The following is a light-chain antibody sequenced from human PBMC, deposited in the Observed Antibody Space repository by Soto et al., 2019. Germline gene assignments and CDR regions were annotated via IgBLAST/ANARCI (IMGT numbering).Light chain of an antibody. J-gene: IGLJ2*01. CDR3: CSYAGDLAL. CDR1: SSDVGGYDF. V-gene: IGLV2-11*01. CDR2: DVS. Sequence: QSALTQPRSVSGSPGQSVTISCTGTSSDVGGYDFVSWYQQHPGKAPKLMISDVSKRPSGVPDRFSGSKSGNTASLTISGLQAEDEADYYCCSYAGDLALFGGGIQLTVL.